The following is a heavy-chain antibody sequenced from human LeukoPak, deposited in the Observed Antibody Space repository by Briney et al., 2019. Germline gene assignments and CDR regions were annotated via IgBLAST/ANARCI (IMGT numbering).Heavy chain of an antibody. Sequence: PGGSLRLSCAASGFTFSSYAMSWVRQAPGKGLEWIGYIYYSGSTNYNPSLKSRVTISVDTSKNQFSLKLSSVTAADTAVYYCARESSYYDFWSGYGYFDYWGQGTLVTVSS. CDR2: IYYSGST. CDR3: ARESSYYDFWSGYGYFDY. V-gene: IGHV4-59*01. D-gene: IGHD3-3*01. CDR1: GFTFSSYA. J-gene: IGHJ4*02.